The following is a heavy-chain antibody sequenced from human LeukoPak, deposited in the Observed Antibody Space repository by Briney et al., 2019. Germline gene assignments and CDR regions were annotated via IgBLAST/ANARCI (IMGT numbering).Heavy chain of an antibody. CDR3: ARHPLKAYVSDWFDP. V-gene: IGHV4-39*01. D-gene: IGHD3-10*02. CDR2: IFYSGST. J-gene: IGHJ5*02. Sequence: PSETLSLTCTVSGGSISSRSYYWGWLRQPPGKGLEWIASIFYSGSTCHNPSLKSRVTMSVDTSKSQFSLKLSSVTAADTAVYFCARHPLKAYVSDWFDPWGQGTLVTVSS. CDR1: GGSISSRSYY.